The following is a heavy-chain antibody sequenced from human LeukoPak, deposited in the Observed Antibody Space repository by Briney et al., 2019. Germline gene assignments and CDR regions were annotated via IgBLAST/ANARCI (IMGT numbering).Heavy chain of an antibody. CDR3: ARGYGDYVPIDI. V-gene: IGHV4-59*01. D-gene: IGHD4-17*01. CDR1: GGSISSYY. J-gene: IGHJ3*02. Sequence: SETLSLTCTVSGGSISSYYWSWIRLPPGKGLEWIGYIYYSGSTNYNPSLKSRVTISVDTSKNQFSLKLSSVTAADTAVYYCARGYGDYVPIDIWGQGTMVTVSS. CDR2: IYYSGST.